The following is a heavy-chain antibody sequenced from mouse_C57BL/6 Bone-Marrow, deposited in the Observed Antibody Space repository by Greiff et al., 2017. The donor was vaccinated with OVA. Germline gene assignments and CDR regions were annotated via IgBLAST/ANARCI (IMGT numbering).Heavy chain of an antibody. V-gene: IGHV2-4*01. J-gene: IGHJ2*01. CDR2: IWSGGST. CDR1: GFSLTSYG. Sequence: QVQLKQSGPGLVQPSQSLSITCTVSGFSLTSYGVHWVRQPPGKGLEWLGVIWSGGSTDYNAAFISRLSISKDNSKSQVFFKMNSLQADDTAIYYCAKKRYYGSSYVGYFDVWGQGTTLTVSS. D-gene: IGHD1-1*01. CDR3: AKKRYYGSSYVGYFDV.